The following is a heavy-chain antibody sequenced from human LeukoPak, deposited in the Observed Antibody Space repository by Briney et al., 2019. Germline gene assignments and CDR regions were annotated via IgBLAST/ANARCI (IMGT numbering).Heavy chain of an antibody. V-gene: IGHV3-7*01. D-gene: IGHD2-2*01. Sequence: GGSLRLSCAASGFTFSSYSMSWVRQAPGKGLEWVANIKQDGSEKYYVDSVKGRFTISRDNAKNSLYLQMNSLRAEDTAVYYCARERGYCSSTSCPRLDYWGQGTLVTVSS. CDR1: GFTFSSYS. J-gene: IGHJ4*02. CDR3: ARERGYCSSTSCPRLDY. CDR2: IKQDGSEK.